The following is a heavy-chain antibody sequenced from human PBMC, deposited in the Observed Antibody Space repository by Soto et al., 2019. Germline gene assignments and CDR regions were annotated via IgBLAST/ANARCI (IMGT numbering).Heavy chain of an antibody. J-gene: IGHJ5*02. D-gene: IGHD1-26*01. CDR3: ARVASGSHDWFDP. Sequence: GGSLRLSCAASKFTFIRYWMHWVRQTPGKGLMWVSRINSDGSRTTYADSVKGRFTISRDNAKNTVFLDMNSLRAEDTAVYYCARVASGSHDWFDPWGQRTLVTVSS. CDR1: KFTFIRYW. V-gene: IGHV3-74*03. CDR2: INSDGSRT.